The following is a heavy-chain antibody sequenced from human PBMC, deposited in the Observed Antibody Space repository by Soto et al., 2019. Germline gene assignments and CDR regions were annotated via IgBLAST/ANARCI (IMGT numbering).Heavy chain of an antibody. CDR1: GYTFTSYD. D-gene: IGHD3-3*01. J-gene: IGHJ6*02. V-gene: IGHV1-8*01. CDR2: MNPNSGNT. Sequence: ASVKVSCKASGYTFTSYDINWVRQATGQGLEWMGWMNPNSGNTGYAQKFQGRVTMTRNTSISTAYMELSSLRSEDTAVYYCARGQGRNDFWSGYYRAHNTYSMDVWGQGTTVTVSS. CDR3: ARGQGRNDFWSGYYRAHNTYSMDV.